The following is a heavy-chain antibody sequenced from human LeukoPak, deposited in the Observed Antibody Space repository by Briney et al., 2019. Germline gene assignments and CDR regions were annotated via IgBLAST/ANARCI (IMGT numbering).Heavy chain of an antibody. D-gene: IGHD1-26*01. Sequence: SETPSLTCTVSGGSISSSSYYWGWIRQPPGKGLEWIGSIYYSGSTYYNPSLKSRVTISVDTSKNQFSLKLSSVTAADTAVYYCARRWVVGTTTDCWGQGTLVTVSS. V-gene: IGHV4-39*01. J-gene: IGHJ4*02. CDR1: GGSISSSSYY. CDR2: IYYSGST. CDR3: ARRWVVGTTTDC.